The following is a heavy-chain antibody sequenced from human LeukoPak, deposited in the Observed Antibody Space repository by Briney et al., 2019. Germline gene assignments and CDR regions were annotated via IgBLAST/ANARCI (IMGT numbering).Heavy chain of an antibody. D-gene: IGHD2-15*01. CDR1: GFIFSNYA. CDR2: ISYNGRDE. Sequence: GGSLRLSCAASGFIFSNYAMHWVRQAPGKGLDWVAVISYNGRDEYYADSLKGRFTISRDRSKNTLYLQMNSLRTEDTSVYYCVRQDCSGGSCYLDYWGQGTLVSVSS. V-gene: IGHV3-30*04. CDR3: VRQDCSGGSCYLDY. J-gene: IGHJ4*02.